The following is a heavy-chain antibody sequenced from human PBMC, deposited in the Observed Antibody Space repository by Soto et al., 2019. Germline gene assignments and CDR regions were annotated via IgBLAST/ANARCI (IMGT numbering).Heavy chain of an antibody. CDR2: INPNSGGT. CDR1: GYTFTGYY. J-gene: IGHJ6*02. Sequence: ASVKVSCKASGYTFTGYYMHWVRQAPGQGLEWMGWINPNSGGTNYAQKFQGRVTMTRDTSISTAYMELSRLRSGDTAVYYCARGNYGSGSSYYYYGMDVWGQGTTVTVSS. D-gene: IGHD3-10*01. CDR3: ARGNYGSGSSYYYYGMDV. V-gene: IGHV1-2*02.